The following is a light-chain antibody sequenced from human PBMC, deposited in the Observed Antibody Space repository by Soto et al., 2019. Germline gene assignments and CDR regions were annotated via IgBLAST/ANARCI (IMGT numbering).Light chain of an antibody. V-gene: IGLV2-14*01. CDR2: EVS. Sequence: QSVLTRPASVSGSPGQSITISCTGTSSDVGAYGYVSWYQQHPGKAPKLMIYEVSYRPSGVSNRFSGSKSGNAASLTISGLQAEDEADYYCSSYTTSSTVVFGAGTTLTVL. J-gene: IGLJ2*01. CDR1: SSDVGAYGY. CDR3: SSYTTSSTVV.